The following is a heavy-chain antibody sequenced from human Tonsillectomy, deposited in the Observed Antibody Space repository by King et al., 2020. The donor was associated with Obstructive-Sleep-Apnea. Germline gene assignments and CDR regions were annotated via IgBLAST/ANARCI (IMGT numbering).Heavy chain of an antibody. V-gene: IGHV4-30-4*07. CDR2: IYYGGST. CDR1: GGSLSSGAYS. Sequence: VQLQESGPGLVKPSQTLSLTCAVSGGSLSSGAYSGSWIRQPPGKGLEWSGYIYYGGSTYYNPSLKSRVTISVDTSKNQFSLKLGSVTAADTAVYYCARVLGNYAPEYYFDYWGQGTLVTVSS. J-gene: IGHJ4*02. D-gene: IGHD3-16*01. CDR3: ARVLGNYAPEYYFDY.